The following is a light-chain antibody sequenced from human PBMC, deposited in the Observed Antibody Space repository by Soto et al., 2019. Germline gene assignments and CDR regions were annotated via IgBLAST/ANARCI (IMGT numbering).Light chain of an antibody. Sequence: QSALTQPASVSGSPGQSITISCSGTRSDIGGYNYVCWYQQHPGKAPKLIIHDVTNRPSGVSDRFSGSKSGNTASLSISGLHAEDEADYYCSSYTNSSTVIFGGGTKLTVL. CDR1: RSDIGGYNY. CDR2: DVT. CDR3: SSYTNSSTVI. V-gene: IGLV2-14*03. J-gene: IGLJ2*01.